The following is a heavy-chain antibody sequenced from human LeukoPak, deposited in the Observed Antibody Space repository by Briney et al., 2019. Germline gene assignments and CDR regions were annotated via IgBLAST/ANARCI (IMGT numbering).Heavy chain of an antibody. J-gene: IGHJ4*02. CDR3: ARLRGYSYGEAGY. Sequence: PSETLSLTCTVSGGSISSSSYYWGWIRQPPGKGLEWIGSIYYSGSTYYNPSLKSRVTISVDTSKNQFSLKLSSVTAADTAVYYCARLRGYSYGEAGYWGQGTLVTVSS. V-gene: IGHV4-39*07. CDR1: GGSISSSSYY. CDR2: IYYSGST. D-gene: IGHD5-18*01.